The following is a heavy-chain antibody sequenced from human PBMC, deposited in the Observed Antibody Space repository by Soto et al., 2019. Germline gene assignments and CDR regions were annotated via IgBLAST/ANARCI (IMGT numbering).Heavy chain of an antibody. J-gene: IGHJ3*02. CDR2: IYPGDSDT. CDR1: GYSFTSYW. CDR3: AFDSCGGYSHDAIYI. Sequence: GESLKISCKGSGYSFTSYWIVWVRQMPGKGLEWMGIIYPGDSDTRYSPSFQGQVTISADESISTAYLQWSSLKASDTAMYYCAFDSCGGYSHDAIYIRAQRNTVPVS. D-gene: IGHD6-19*01. V-gene: IGHV5-51*01.